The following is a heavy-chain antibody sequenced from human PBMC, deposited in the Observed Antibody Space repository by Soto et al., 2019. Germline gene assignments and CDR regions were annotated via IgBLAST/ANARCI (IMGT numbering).Heavy chain of an antibody. V-gene: IGHV3-64D*06. Sequence: QPGGSLRLSCSASGFTFSSYAMHWVRQAPGKGLGYVSAISSNGGSTYYADSVKGRFTISRDNSKNTLYLQMSSLRAEDTAVYYCVKGLFALGDIVVVPAAIDFGWGFDYWGQGTLVTVSS. J-gene: IGHJ4*02. D-gene: IGHD2-2*01. CDR3: VKGLFALGDIVVVPAAIDFGWGFDY. CDR2: ISSNGGST. CDR1: GFTFSSYA.